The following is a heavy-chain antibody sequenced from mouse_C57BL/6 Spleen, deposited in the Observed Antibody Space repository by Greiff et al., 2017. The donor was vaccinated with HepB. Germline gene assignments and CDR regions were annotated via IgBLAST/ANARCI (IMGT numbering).Heavy chain of an antibody. CDR3: ARREDYYGSRYFHV. CDR1: GFTFSDYY. CDR2: ISNGGGST. J-gene: IGHJ1*03. V-gene: IGHV5-12*01. Sequence: EVQLQESGGGLVQPGGSLKLSCAASGFTFSDYYMYWVRQTPEKRLEWVAYISNGGGSTYYPDTVKGRFTISRDNAKNTLYLQMSRLKSEDTAMYYCARREDYYGSRYFHVWGTGTTVTVSS. D-gene: IGHD1-1*01.